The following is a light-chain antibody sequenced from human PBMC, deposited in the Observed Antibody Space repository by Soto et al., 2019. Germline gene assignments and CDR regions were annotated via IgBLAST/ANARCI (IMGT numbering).Light chain of an antibody. J-gene: IGKJ1*01. CDR2: AAS. Sequence: DVQMTKSPSSLSASVEDRVIITCRASQSISNHLNWYQQKPGKAPKHLIFAASSLQSGVPSRFSGSRSGPDFTLTISSLQPEDFATYYCHLSYSSPPTFGQGTKVDIK. V-gene: IGKV1-39*01. CDR3: HLSYSSPPT. CDR1: QSISNH.